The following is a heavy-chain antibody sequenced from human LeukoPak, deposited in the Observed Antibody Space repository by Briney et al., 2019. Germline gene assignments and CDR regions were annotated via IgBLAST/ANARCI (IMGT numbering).Heavy chain of an antibody. D-gene: IGHD3-10*01. CDR3: AKEPTPGGAFYFDY. V-gene: IGHV3-23*01. CDR1: GFIFSSYA. Sequence: GGSLRLSCAASGFIFSSYAMSWVRQAPGEGLEWVSTISDSGGSTYFADSVKGRFTISRDNSKNTLYLQMNSLRAEDTALYYCAKEPTPGGAFYFDYWGQGTLVTVSS. J-gene: IGHJ4*02. CDR2: ISDSGGST.